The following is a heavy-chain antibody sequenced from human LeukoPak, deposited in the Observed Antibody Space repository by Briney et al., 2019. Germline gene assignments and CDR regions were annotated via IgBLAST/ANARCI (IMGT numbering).Heavy chain of an antibody. D-gene: IGHD3-22*01. J-gene: IGHJ4*02. V-gene: IGHV4-59*01. CDR3: ARVALPNYYDSSGHFDY. Sequence: SETLSLTCTVSGGSISSYYWSWIRQPPGKGLEWIGYIYYSGSTNYNPSLKGRVTISVDTSKNQFSLKLSSVTAEDTALYYCARVALPNYYDSSGHFDYWGQGTLVTVSS. CDR2: IYYSGST. CDR1: GGSISSYY.